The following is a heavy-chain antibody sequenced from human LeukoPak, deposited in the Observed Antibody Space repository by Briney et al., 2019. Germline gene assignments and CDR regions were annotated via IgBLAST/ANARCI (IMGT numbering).Heavy chain of an antibody. D-gene: IGHD3-10*01. CDR1: GFTFSSYA. V-gene: IGHV3-64*01. CDR3: AREIPYYYGSGSLDV. CDR2: ISSNGGST. Sequence: PGGSLRLSCAASGFTFSSYAMHWVRQAPGKGLEYVSAISSNGGSTYYANSVKGRFTISRDNSKNTLYLQMGSLRAEDMAVYYCAREIPYYYGSGSLDVWGKGTTVTVSS. J-gene: IGHJ6*04.